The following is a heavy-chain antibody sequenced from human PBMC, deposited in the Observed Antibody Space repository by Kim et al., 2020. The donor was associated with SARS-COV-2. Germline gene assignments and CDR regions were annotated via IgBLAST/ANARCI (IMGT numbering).Heavy chain of an antibody. CDR1: GFIFTSYT. V-gene: IGHV3-21*01. CDR2: ISSSSNYI. Sequence: GGSLRLSCAASGFIFTSYTMNWVRQAPGKGLEWVSSISSSSNYIYYADSVKGRFTISRDNAKKSLYLQMNSLRAEDTAVYYCARDSGATPPYFDYWGQGTLVTFSS. J-gene: IGHJ4*02. CDR3: ARDSGATPPYFDY. D-gene: IGHD6-25*01.